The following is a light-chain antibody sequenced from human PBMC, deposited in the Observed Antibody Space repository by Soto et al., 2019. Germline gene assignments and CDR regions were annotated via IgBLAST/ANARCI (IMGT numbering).Light chain of an antibody. J-gene: IGKJ2*01. V-gene: IGKV3-15*01. CDR2: CAS. CDR1: QSVSSN. Sequence: EIVMTQSPATLSVSPGERATLSCRASQSVSSNLAWYQQKPGQAPRLLIYCASTRATGIPARFSGSGSGTEFTLTISSLQSEDVAFYYCQQYNNWPPYTFGQGTKLEIK. CDR3: QQYNNWPPYT.